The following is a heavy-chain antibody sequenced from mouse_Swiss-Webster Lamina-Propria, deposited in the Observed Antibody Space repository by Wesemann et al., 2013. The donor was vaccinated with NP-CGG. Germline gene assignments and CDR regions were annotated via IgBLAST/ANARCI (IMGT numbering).Heavy chain of an antibody. CDR1: GFTFSSYA. V-gene: IGHV5-6-5*01. CDR2: ISSGGST. Sequence: EVKLVESGGGLVKPGGSLKLSCAASGFTFSSYAMSWVRQTPEKRLEWVASISSGGSTYYPDSVKGRFTISRDNARNILYLQMSSLRSEDTAMYYCARDPYDYDDAFYAMDYWGQGTSVTVSS. D-gene: IGHD2-4*01. J-gene: IGHJ4*01. CDR3: ARDPYDYDDAFYAMDY.